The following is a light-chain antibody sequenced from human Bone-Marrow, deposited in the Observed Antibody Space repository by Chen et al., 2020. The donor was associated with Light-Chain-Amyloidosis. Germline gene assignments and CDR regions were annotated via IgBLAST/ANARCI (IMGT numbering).Light chain of an antibody. J-gene: IGLJ2*01. Sequence: SYELTQPPSLSVSPGQTARITCSGDDLPTKYAYGYQQKPGQAPVLGIHRDTERPSGISERFSGSSSGTTATLTISGVQAEDEADYHCQSADSSGTYEVIFGGGTKLTVL. V-gene: IGLV3-25*03. CDR3: QSADSSGTYEVI. CDR2: RDT. CDR1: DLPTKY.